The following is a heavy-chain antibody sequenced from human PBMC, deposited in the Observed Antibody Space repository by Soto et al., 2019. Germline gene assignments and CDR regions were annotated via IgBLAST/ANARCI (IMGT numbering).Heavy chain of an antibody. CDR3: ARDRHNNFFDP. CDR1: GGSVSSGSYY. D-gene: IGHD6-6*01. Sequence: PSETLSLTCTVSGGSVSSGSYYWSWIRQPPGKGLEWIGYIYYSGSTYYNPSLESRVAISLDTSRSQFSLTLHSVTAADTAIYYCARDRHNNFFDPWGQGTLVTVSS. V-gene: IGHV4-31*03. CDR2: IYYSGST. J-gene: IGHJ5*02.